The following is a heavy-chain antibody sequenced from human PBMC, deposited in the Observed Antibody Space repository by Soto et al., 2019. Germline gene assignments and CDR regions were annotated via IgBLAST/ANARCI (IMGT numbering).Heavy chain of an antibody. CDR3: LYGAEPPRGGYYFDY. D-gene: IGHD3-10*01. CDR2: IYWDDDK. V-gene: IGHV2-5*02. J-gene: IGHJ4*02. CDR1: GFSLTTSGVV. Sequence: QITLKESGPTLVKPTQTLTLPCTFSGFSLTTSGVVVGWIRQPPGKALKWLALIYWDDDKRYSSSLKSRLTITRDASKNQVVLTMNNMDPVDTATYYGLYGAEPPRGGYYFDYWGQVTLVTVSS.